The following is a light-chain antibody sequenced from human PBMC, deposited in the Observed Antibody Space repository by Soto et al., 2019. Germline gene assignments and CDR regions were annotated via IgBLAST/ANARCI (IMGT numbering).Light chain of an antibody. CDR3: QQRSEWPRT. CDR2: DAS. J-gene: IGKJ1*01. Sequence: EIVLTQSPATLSLSPGERDTLSCRASQSISSSLAWYQQKPGQAPRLLIYDASSRATGFPARFSGSGSGTDFTLTICSLEPEDFAAYYCQQRSEWPRTFGQGTKV. V-gene: IGKV3-11*01. CDR1: QSISSS.